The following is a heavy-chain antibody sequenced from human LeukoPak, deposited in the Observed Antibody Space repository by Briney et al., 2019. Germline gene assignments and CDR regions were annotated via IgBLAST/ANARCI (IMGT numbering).Heavy chain of an antibody. CDR1: GGTFSSSV. D-gene: IGHD3-9*01. V-gene: IGHV1-69*13. CDR3: ARDALPYFDSGDMDV. Sequence: EASVKVSCKASGGTFSSSVISWVRQAPGQGLEWMGVLIPIFVTPNYAQKFQGRVTITAGESTSTAYMELSRLRSDDTAVYYCARDALPYFDSGDMDVWGQGTTVTVSS. J-gene: IGHJ6*02. CDR2: LIPIFVTP.